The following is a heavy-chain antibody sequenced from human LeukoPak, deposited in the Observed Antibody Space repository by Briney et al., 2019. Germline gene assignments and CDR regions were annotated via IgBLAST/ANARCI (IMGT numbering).Heavy chain of an antibody. J-gene: IGHJ5*02. CDR3: ARGGDYGDYVSWFDP. V-gene: IGHV4-59*01. D-gene: IGHD4-17*01. CDR1: GGSISSYY. CDR2: IYYSGST. Sequence: SETLSLTCTVSGGSISSYYWSWIRQPPGKGLEWIGYIYYSGSTNYNPFLKSRVTISVDTSKNQFSLKLSSVTAADTAVYYCARGGDYGDYVSWFDPWGQGTLVTVSS.